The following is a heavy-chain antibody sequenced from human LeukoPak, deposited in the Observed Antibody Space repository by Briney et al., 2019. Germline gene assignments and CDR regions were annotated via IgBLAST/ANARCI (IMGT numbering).Heavy chain of an antibody. CDR3: AREGSSSWLDGGYYFDY. Sequence: PGGSLRLSCAASGFTFSTYSMNWVRQAPRKGLEWVSYISSSSSTIYYADSVKGRFTISRDNAKNSLYLQMNSLRAEDTAVYYCAREGSSSWLDGGYYFDYWGQGTLVTVSS. J-gene: IGHJ4*02. D-gene: IGHD6-13*01. CDR2: ISSSSSTI. V-gene: IGHV3-48*01. CDR1: GFTFSTYS.